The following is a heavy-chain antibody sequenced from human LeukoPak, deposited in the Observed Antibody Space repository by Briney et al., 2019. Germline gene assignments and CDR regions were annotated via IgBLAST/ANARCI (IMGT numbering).Heavy chain of an antibody. V-gene: IGHV3-21*01. CDR1: GFTFSSYS. Sequence: GGSLRLTCAASGFTFSSYSMNWVRQALGKGLAWVSSISSSSSYIYYADSVNGRFTISRDNAKNSLYLQMTSLGADDTAVYYCARDNDYGDTTSAFDIWGQGTMVTVSS. CDR3: ARDNDYGDTTSAFDI. J-gene: IGHJ3*02. D-gene: IGHD4-17*01. CDR2: ISSSSSYI.